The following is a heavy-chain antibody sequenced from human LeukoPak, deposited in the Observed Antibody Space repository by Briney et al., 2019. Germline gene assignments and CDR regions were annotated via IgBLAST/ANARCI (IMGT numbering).Heavy chain of an antibody. J-gene: IGHJ4*02. V-gene: IGHV4-34*01. Sequence: GSLRLSCAASGFTFSSYAMSWIRQPPGKGLEWIGEINHSGSTNYNPSLKSRVTISVDTSKNQFSLKLSSVTAADTAVYYCARGRYGYCSGGSCYHPIGYWGQGTLVTVSS. CDR1: GFTFSSYA. CDR3: ARGRYGYCSGGSCYHPIGY. D-gene: IGHD2-15*01. CDR2: INHSGST.